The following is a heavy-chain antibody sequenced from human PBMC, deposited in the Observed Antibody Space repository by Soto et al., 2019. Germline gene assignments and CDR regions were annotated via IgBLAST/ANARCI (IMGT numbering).Heavy chain of an antibody. CDR1: GGSFSSSSYY. D-gene: IGHD3-10*01. V-gene: IGHV4-39*01. J-gene: IGHJ5*02. CDR3: VRHSVYSSYWGEFDP. CDR2: LYYSGTT. Sequence: QTHLQESGPGLVKPSETLSLTCHVSGGSFSSSSYYWGWIRQPPGKGLEWIGSLYYSGTTYYNPSLKSRVTILVDRTKNQFSLNLTSVTAADMAVYYCVRHSVYSSYWGEFDPWSQGTLVTVSS.